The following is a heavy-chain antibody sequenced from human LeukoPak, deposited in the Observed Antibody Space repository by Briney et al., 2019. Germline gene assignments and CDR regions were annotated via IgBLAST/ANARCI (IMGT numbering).Heavy chain of an antibody. J-gene: IGHJ4*02. CDR1: GYTFTSNY. CDR2: IYPRDGST. CDR3: AREFWGSRYFDY. D-gene: IGHD7-27*01. V-gene: IGHV1-46*01. Sequence: ASVKVSCKASGYTFTSNYIHWVRQAPGQGLEWMGMIYPRDGSTSYAQKFQGRVTVTRDTSTSTVHMELSGLRSEDTAVYYCAREFWGSRYFDYWGQGTLVTVSS.